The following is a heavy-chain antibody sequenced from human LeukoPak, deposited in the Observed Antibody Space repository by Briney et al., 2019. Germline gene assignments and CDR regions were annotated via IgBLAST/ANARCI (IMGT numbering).Heavy chain of an antibody. D-gene: IGHD2-15*01. Sequence: SETLSLTCTVSGGSISSGGYYWSWIRQHPGKGLEWIGYIYYSGSTNYNPSLKSRVTISVDTSKNQFSLKLSSVTAADTAVYYCARASLGLQIDYWGQGTLVTVSS. CDR1: GGSISSGGYY. J-gene: IGHJ4*02. V-gene: IGHV4-61*08. CDR2: IYYSGST. CDR3: ARASLGLQIDY.